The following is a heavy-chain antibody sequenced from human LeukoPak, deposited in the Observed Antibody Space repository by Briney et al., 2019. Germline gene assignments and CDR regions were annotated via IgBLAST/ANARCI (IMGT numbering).Heavy chain of an antibody. D-gene: IGHD5-12*01. J-gene: IGHJ6*02. CDR3: ARDDGGYERSPGYYYGMDV. Sequence: ASVKVSRKASGYTFTSYGISWVRQAPGQGLEWMGWISAYNGNTNYAQKLQGRVTMTTDTSTSTAYMELRSLRSDDTAVYYCARDDGGYERSPGYYYGMDVWGQGTTVTVSS. CDR2: ISAYNGNT. CDR1: GYTFTSYG. V-gene: IGHV1-18*01.